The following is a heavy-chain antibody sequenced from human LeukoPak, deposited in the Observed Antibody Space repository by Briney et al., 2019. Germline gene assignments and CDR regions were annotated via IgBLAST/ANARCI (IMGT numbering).Heavy chain of an antibody. Sequence: ASVKVSCKASGYTFTSYGISWVRQAPGQGLEWMGWISAYNGNTNYAQKLQGRVTMTTDTSTSTAYMELRSLRSDDTAVYYCARAPSLRSSGWTVGYWGQGTLVTVSS. J-gene: IGHJ4*02. V-gene: IGHV1-18*01. CDR2: ISAYNGNT. CDR3: ARAPSLRSSGWTVGY. D-gene: IGHD6-19*01. CDR1: GYTFTSYG.